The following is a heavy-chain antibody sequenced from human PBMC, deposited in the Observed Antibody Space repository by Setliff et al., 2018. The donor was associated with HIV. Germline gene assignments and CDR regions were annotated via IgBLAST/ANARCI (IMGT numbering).Heavy chain of an antibody. J-gene: IGHJ5*02. CDR3: ARLGAVAGPFGRFDP. D-gene: IGHD6-19*01. CDR1: GGFISSGSYY. Sequence: SETLSLTCTVSGGFISSGSYYWAWIRQPPGRGLEWVGHIYHTGSTYYNPSLTSRVSISVATSKSQFSLNIYSVTAADTAVYYCARLGAVAGPFGRFDPWGQGTLVTVSS. V-gene: IGHV4-39*01. CDR2: IYHTGST.